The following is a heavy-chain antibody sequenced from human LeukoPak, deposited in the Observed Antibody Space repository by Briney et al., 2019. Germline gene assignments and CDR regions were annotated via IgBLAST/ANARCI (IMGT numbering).Heavy chain of an antibody. CDR3: TTQGVHYDFWSGKMWGRYYYYMDV. D-gene: IGHD3-3*01. CDR2: IKSKTDGGTT. V-gene: IGHV3-15*01. J-gene: IGHJ6*03. Sequence: GGSLRLSCAASGFTFSNAWMSWVRQAPGKGLEWVGRIKSKTDGGTTDYAAPVKGRFTISRDDSKNTLYLQMNSLKTEDTAVYYCTTQGVHYDFWSGKMWGRYYYYMDVWGKGTTVTVSS. CDR1: GFTFSNAW.